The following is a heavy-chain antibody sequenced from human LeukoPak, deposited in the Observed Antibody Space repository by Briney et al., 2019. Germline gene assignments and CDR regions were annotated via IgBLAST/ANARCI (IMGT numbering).Heavy chain of an antibody. V-gene: IGHV1-18*01. CDR1: GYTFINYG. CDR3: ARAYYDSSAFDY. D-gene: IGHD3-22*01. Sequence: ASVKVSCKASGYTFINYGTSWVRQAPGQGLEWMGWISTYNGNTNYAQKLQGRVTMTTDTSTSTAYMELRSLRSDDTAVYYCARAYYDSSAFDYWGQGTLITVSS. CDR2: ISTYNGNT. J-gene: IGHJ4*02.